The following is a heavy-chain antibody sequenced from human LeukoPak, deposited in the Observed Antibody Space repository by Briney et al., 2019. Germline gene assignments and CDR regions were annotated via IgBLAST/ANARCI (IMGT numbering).Heavy chain of an antibody. CDR3: ARDPSIVVVVAATPYYYYGMDV. CDR1: GFTFSSYA. Sequence: WRSLRLSCAASGFTFSSYAMHWVRQAPGKGLEWVAVISYDGSNKYYADSVKGRFTISRDNSKNTLYLQMNSLRAEDTAVYYCARDPSIVVVVAATPYYYYGMDVWGQGTTVTVSS. V-gene: IGHV3-30*04. D-gene: IGHD2-15*01. J-gene: IGHJ6*02. CDR2: ISYDGSNK.